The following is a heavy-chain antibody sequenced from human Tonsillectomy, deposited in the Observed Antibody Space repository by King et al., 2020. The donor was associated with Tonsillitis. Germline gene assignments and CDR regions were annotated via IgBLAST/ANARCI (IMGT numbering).Heavy chain of an antibody. CDR1: GYTFTSYG. V-gene: IGHV1-18*04. D-gene: IGHD2-15*01. J-gene: IGHJ6*02. Sequence: QLVQSGAEVKKPGASVKVSCKASGYTFTSYGISWVRQAPGQGLEWMGWISAYNGNTNYAQKLQGRVTMTTDTSTSTAYMELRSLRSDDTAVYYCARDSDIVVVVAAGSYYYYGMDVWGQGXTVTVSS. CDR3: ARDSDIVVVVAAGSYYYYGMDV. CDR2: ISAYNGNT.